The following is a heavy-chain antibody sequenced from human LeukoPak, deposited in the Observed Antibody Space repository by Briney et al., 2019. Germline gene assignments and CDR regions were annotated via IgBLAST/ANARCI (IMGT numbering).Heavy chain of an antibody. CDR1: GFTFSNSG. CDR2: ISTDAGET. V-gene: IGHV3-23*01. Sequence: GGSLRLSCAASGFTFSNSGMSWVRQAPEKGLEWVSAISTDAGETHYADSVKGRFTISRDNSKNTVSLQMSSLRAEDTALYYCAKGSGNGYGSGPFDYWGQGTLVTVSS. CDR3: AKGSGNGYGSGPFDY. D-gene: IGHD3-10*01. J-gene: IGHJ4*02.